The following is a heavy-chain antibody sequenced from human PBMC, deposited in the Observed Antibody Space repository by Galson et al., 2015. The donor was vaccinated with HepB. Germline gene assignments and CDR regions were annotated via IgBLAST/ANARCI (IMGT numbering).Heavy chain of an antibody. CDR3: ARDLSTSRRAYDI. J-gene: IGHJ3*02. D-gene: IGHD2-2*01. V-gene: IGHV3-21*01. CDR1: GFTLSTYN. Sequence: SLRLSCAASGFTLSTYNMNWVRQAPGHGLEWVSFIATGNTHMKYAESVKGRFTISRDDAKNSLYLQMSSLRAEDTAIYYCARDLSTSRRAYDIWGQGTLVTVSS. CDR2: IATGNTHM.